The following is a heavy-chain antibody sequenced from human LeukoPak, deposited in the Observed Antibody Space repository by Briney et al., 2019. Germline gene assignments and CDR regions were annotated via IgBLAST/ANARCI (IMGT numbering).Heavy chain of an antibody. CDR1: GYTFTSHG. J-gene: IGHJ5*02. Sequence: GASVKVSCKASGYTFTSHGISWVRQAPGQGLEWMGWINPNSGGTNYAQKFQGRVTMTRDTSISTAYMELSRLRSDDTAVYYCAIRAQYLSEFHSSSLYNWFDPWGQGTLVTVSS. V-gene: IGHV1-2*02. CDR2: INPNSGGT. D-gene: IGHD6-6*01. CDR3: AIRAQYLSEFHSSSLYNWFDP.